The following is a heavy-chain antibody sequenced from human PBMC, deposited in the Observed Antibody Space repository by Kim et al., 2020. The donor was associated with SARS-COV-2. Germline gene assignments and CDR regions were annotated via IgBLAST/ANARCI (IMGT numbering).Heavy chain of an antibody. J-gene: IGHJ3*02. Sequence: SETLSLTCTVSGGSISAYYWGWIRQPAGKGLEWLGRMFSSGSTYYNPSLKSRLTMSRDTSKNEISLNLTSVTAADTAMYYCAREKCTSSSCYTEEPFDIWGQGTMVVVSS. V-gene: IGHV4-4*07. D-gene: IGHD6-19*01. CDR3: AREKCTSSSCYTEEPFDI. CDR2: MFSSGST. CDR1: GGSISAYY.